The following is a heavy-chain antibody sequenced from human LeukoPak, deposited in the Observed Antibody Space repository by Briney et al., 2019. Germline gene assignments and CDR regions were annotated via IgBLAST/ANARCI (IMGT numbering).Heavy chain of an antibody. D-gene: IGHD6-13*01. CDR2: VSGGGSST. Sequence: PGGSLRLSCAASGFTFSSYWMSWVRQAPGKGLEWVSGVSGGGSSTYYADSVKGRFTISRDNSKNMLYLQMNSLRAEDTAVYYCAKDLYTSRYACCFDYWGQGTLVTVSS. CDR3: AKDLYTSRYACCFDY. V-gene: IGHV3-23*01. CDR1: GFTFSSYW. J-gene: IGHJ4*02.